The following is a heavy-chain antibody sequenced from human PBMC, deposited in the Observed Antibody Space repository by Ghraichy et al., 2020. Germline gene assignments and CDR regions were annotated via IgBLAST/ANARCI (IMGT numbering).Heavy chain of an antibody. V-gene: IGHV3-53*01. J-gene: IGHJ3*01. CDR3: AKHPDAFTF. Sequence: GGSLRLSCPTSGFTVSSNYMSWVRQAPGKGLEWVSVIYREGYSYYADSVKGRFTISRDNSKNTLYLQMNSLRVEDTALYYCAKHPDAFTFWGQGTMVTVSS. CDR1: GFTVSSNY. CDR2: IYREGYS.